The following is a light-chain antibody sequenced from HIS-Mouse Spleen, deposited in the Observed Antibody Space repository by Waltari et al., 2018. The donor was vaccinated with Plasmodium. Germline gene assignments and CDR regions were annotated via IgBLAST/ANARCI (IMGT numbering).Light chain of an antibody. CDR1: QRVGSN. J-gene: IGKJ3*01. CDR2: GAS. Sequence: EIVMTQSPATLSVSPGERATLSCRASQRVGSNLAWYQQKPGPAPRLLSYGASTRATGIPARFSGSGSGTEFTLTISSLQSEDFAVYYCQQYNNWPFTFGPGTKVDIK. CDR3: QQYNNWPFT. V-gene: IGKV3-15*01.